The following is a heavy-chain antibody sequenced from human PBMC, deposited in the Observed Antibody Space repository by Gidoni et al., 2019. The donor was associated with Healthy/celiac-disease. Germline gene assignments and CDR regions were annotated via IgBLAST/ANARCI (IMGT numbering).Heavy chain of an antibody. CDR2: MGTAGDT. Sequence: EVQLVESGGGLVQTGGSLRLSVAASGRTFGSYDMHWVRQATGKGLECVSAMGTAGDTYDPGSVKGRFTISRENAKNSLYLQMNSLRAGYTAVYYCARDILGYCSSTSCNAYGMDVWGQGTTVTVSS. V-gene: IGHV3-13*01. CDR1: GRTFGSYD. D-gene: IGHD2-2*01. J-gene: IGHJ6*02. CDR3: ARDILGYCSSTSCNAYGMDV.